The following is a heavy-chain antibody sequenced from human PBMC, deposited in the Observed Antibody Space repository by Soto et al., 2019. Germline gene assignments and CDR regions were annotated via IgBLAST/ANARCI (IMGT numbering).Heavy chain of an antibody. Sequence: GESLKISCAASGFTFSSYAMHWVRQAPGKGLEWVAVISYDGSNKYYADSVKGRFTISRDNSKNTLYLQMNSLRAEDTAVYYCARDPRGVVISGYYYYYGMDVWGQGTTVTVSS. V-gene: IGHV3-30-3*01. J-gene: IGHJ6*02. CDR2: ISYDGSNK. CDR3: ARDPRGVVISGYYYYYGMDV. D-gene: IGHD3-3*01. CDR1: GFTFSSYA.